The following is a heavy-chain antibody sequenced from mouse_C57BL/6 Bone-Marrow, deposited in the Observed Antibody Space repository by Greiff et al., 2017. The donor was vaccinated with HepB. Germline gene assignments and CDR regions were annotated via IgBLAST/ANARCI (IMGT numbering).Heavy chain of an antibody. CDR3: ARHYYDYDEGFAY. CDR1: GYTFTSYW. CDR2: IDTSDSYT. V-gene: IGHV1-69*01. D-gene: IGHD2-4*01. Sequence: VQLQQPGAELVMPGASVKLSCKASGYTFTSYWMHWVKQRPGQGLEWIGEIDTSDSYTNYNQKFKGKSTLTVEKSSSTAYMQLSSLTSEDSAVYYCARHYYDYDEGFAYWGQGTLVTVSA. J-gene: IGHJ3*01.